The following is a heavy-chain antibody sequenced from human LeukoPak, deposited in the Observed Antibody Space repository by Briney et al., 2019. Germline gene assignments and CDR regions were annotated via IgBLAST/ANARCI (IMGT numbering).Heavy chain of an antibody. V-gene: IGHV3-11*05. Sequence: GGSLRLSCAASGFTFSDHNMDWVRQAPGKGLEWVSYISSSSSYIKYADSVKGRFTISRDNAKNSLYLQMNSLRAEDTAVYYCARDSRYSGYEEFDYWGQGTLVTVSS. CDR3: ARDSRYSGYEEFDY. CDR2: ISSSSSYI. D-gene: IGHD5-12*01. CDR1: GFTFSDHN. J-gene: IGHJ4*02.